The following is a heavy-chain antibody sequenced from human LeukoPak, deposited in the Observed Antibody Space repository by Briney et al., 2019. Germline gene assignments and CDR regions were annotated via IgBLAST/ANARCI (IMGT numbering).Heavy chain of an antibody. CDR1: GGSISSGGYY. V-gene: IGHV4-61*02. D-gene: IGHD6-19*01. CDR2: VYTSGST. J-gene: IGHJ3*02. CDR3: ARDQALGYGWPTVLAIDI. Sequence: SQTLSLTCTVSGGSISSGGYYWSWIRQPAGKGLEWIGRVYTSGSTNYNPSLKSRVTISIDTSKNQFSLNLSSVTAADTAVYYWARDQALGYGWPTVLAIDIWGQGTMVTVSS.